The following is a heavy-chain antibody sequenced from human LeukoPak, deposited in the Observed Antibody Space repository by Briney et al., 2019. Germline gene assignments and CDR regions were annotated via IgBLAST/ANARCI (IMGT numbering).Heavy chain of an antibody. V-gene: IGHV4-39*02. CDR2: IYYSGST. Sequence: SETLSLTCTVSGGSISSSSYYWGWIRQPPGKGLEWIGSIYYSGSTYYNPSLKSRVTISVDTSKNQFSLKLSSVTAADTAVYYCARDGTAVKFDYWGQGTLVTVSS. D-gene: IGHD6-13*01. CDR3: ARDGTAVKFDY. CDR1: GGSISSSSYY. J-gene: IGHJ4*02.